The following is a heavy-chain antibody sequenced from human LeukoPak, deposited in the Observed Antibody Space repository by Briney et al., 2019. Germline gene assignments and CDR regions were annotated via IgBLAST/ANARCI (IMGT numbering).Heavy chain of an antibody. CDR2: IYGSGDT. J-gene: IGHJ4*02. CDR1: GFTVSSNY. V-gene: IGHV3-53*05. CDR3: AXXDYYDSSGIPLPGY. Sequence: GGSLRLSCAASGFTVSSNYMSWVRQAPGKGLEWVSIIYGSGDTCYADSVKGRFTISRDNSKNTLYLQMNSLRAEDTAVYYCAXXDYYDSSGIPLPGYWGQGTLVTVSS. D-gene: IGHD3-22*01.